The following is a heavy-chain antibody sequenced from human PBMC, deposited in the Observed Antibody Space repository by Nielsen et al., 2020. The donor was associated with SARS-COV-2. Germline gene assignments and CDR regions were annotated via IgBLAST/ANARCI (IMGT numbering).Heavy chain of an antibody. CDR3: AKDFGLLWFGELFGGDAFDI. CDR1: GFTFSCCA. Sequence: GESLKISCAASGFTFSCCAMHWVRQAPGKGLEWVAVISYDGSNKYYADSVKGRFTISRVNSKNTLYLQMNSLRAEDTAVYYCAKDFGLLWFGELFGGDAFDIWGQGTMVTVSS. CDR2: ISYDGSNK. V-gene: IGHV3-30*18. D-gene: IGHD3-10*01. J-gene: IGHJ3*02.